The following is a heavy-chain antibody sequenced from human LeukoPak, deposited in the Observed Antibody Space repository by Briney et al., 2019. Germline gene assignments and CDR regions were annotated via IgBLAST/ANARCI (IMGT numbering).Heavy chain of an antibody. CDR1: GGSISSGSYY. CDR3: AREWGHYDSSGCAHAFDI. V-gene: IGHV4-61*02. CDR2: IYTSGST. D-gene: IGHD3-22*01. Sequence: SQTLSLTCTVSGGSISSGSYYWSWIRQPAGKGLEWIGRIYTSGSTNYNPSLKSRVTTSVDTSKNLFSLKLSSVTAADTAVYYCAREWGHYDSSGCAHAFDIWGQGTMVTVSS. J-gene: IGHJ3*02.